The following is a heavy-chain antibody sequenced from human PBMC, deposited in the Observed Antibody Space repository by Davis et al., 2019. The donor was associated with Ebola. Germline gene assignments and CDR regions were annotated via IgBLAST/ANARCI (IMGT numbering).Heavy chain of an antibody. V-gene: IGHV3-48*02. D-gene: IGHD1-26*01. CDR2: VRTGYTANI. Sequence: GESLKISCAASGFTFSTYSMNWVRQAPGKGLEWVSFVRTGYTANIYYADSVKGRFTASRDNTKNSLYLQINGLRDEDTAVYYCARDRSGGAFDIWGQGTMVTVSS. J-gene: IGHJ3*02. CDR1: GFTFSTYS. CDR3: ARDRSGGAFDI.